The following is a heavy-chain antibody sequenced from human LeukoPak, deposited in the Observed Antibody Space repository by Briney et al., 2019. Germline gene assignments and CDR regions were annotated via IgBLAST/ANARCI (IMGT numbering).Heavy chain of an antibody. D-gene: IGHD3-22*01. CDR1: GYTFTSYG. V-gene: IGHV1-18*01. J-gene: IGHJ4*02. CDR2: ISAYNGNT. CDR3: ARDHAFTMIVGHDY. Sequence: GASVKVSCKASGYTFTSYGISWVRQAPGQGLEWMGWISAYNGNTNYAQKLQGRVTMTTDTSTSTAYMELRSLRSDDTAVYYCARDHAFTMIVGHDYWGQGTLVTVSS.